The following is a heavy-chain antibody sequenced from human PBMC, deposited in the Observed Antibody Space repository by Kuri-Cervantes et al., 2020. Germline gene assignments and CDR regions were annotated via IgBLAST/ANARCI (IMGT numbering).Heavy chain of an antibody. V-gene: IGHV3-21*01. CDR3: ARDFGDNWNYFAYYGMDV. J-gene: IGHJ6*02. CDR2: ISSSSSYI. Sequence: GESLKISCAASGFTFSSYSMNWVRQAPGKGLEWVSSISSSSSYIYYADSVKGRFTISRDNAKNSPYLQMNSLRAEDTAVYYCARDFGDNWNYFAYYGMDVWGQGTTVTVSS. CDR1: GFTFSSYS. D-gene: IGHD1-7*01.